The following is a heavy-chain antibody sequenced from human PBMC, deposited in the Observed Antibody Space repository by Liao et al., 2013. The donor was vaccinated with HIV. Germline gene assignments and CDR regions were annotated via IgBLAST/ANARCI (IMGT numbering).Heavy chain of an antibody. V-gene: IGHV4-34*01. CDR2: INHSGST. Sequence: QVQLQQWGAGLLKPSETLSLTCAVYGGSFSGYYWSWIRQPPGKGLEWIGEINHSGSTNYNPSLKSRVTISVDTSKNHFSLKLSSVTAADTAVYYCARNGPYWVDAFDIWGQGTMVTVSS. CDR1: GGSFSGYY. J-gene: IGHJ3*02. CDR3: ARNGPYWVDAFDI. D-gene: IGHD2-8*01.